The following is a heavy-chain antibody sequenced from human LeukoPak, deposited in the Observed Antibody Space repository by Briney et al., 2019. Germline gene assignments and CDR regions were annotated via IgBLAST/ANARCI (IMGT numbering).Heavy chain of an antibody. Sequence: GGSLRLSCAASGFTFSSYGMHWVRQAPGKGLEWVAFIRYDGSNKYYADSVKGRFTISRDNSKNTLYLQMNSLRAEDTAVYYCARALRYCSGGSCYQSDYWGQGTLVTVSS. D-gene: IGHD2-15*01. CDR2: IRYDGSNK. CDR3: ARALRYCSGGSCYQSDY. J-gene: IGHJ4*02. V-gene: IGHV3-30*02. CDR1: GFTFSSYG.